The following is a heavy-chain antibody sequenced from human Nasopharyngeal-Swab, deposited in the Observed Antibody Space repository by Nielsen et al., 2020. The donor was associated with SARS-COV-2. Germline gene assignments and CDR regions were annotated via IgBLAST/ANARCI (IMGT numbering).Heavy chain of an antibody. CDR3: ARGAPMVVTSTYDY. CDR2: IYYSGST. Sequence: GSLRLSCTVSGGSISSYCWSWIRQPPGKGLEWIGYIYYSGSTNYNPSLKSRVTISVDTSKNQFSLKLSSVTAADTAVYYCARGAPMVVTSTYDYWGQGTLVTVSS. CDR1: GGSISSYC. V-gene: IGHV4-59*01. J-gene: IGHJ4*02. D-gene: IGHD4-23*01.